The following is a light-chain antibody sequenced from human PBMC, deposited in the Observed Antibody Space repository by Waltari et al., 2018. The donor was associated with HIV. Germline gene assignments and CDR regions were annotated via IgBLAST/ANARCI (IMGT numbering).Light chain of an antibody. Sequence: QFALHPPASVSGSPGQSIPTPCSGTSSALCYYNLFPWYQQHPGKAPKLMIYEVSNRPSGISNRFSGSKSGNTASLTFSARQAEDEADYFCSSVANSVTRSVVFGGGTKLTVL. CDR1: SSALCYYNL. J-gene: IGLJ3*02. V-gene: IGLV2-23*02. CDR2: EVS. CDR3: SSVANSVTRSVV.